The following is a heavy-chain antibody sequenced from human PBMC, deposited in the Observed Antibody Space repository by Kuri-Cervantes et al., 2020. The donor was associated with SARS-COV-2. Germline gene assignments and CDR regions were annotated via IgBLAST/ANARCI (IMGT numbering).Heavy chain of an antibody. CDR1: GFTFSSYA. V-gene: IGHV3-23*01. J-gene: IGHJ3*02. Sequence: GGSLRLSCAASGFTFSSYAMSWVRQAPGKGLEWVSAISGSGGSTYYADPVKGRFTISRDNSKNTLYLQMNSLRAEDTAVYYCAKDQYDTDAFDIWGQGTMVTVSS. CDR2: ISGSGGST. CDR3: AKDQYDTDAFDI. D-gene: IGHD1-1*01.